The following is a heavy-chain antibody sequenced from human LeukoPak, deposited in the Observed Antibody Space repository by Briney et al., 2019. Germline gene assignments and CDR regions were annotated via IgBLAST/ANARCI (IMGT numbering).Heavy chain of an antibody. J-gene: IGHJ5*02. Sequence: GGSLRLSCAASGFTFSSYSMNWVRQAPGKGLDWVSSISSSSSYIYYADSVKGRFTISRDNAKNSLYLQMNSLRAEDTAVYYCARDGITIFGVVISWGQGALVTVSS. V-gene: IGHV3-21*01. D-gene: IGHD3-3*01. CDR2: ISSSSSYI. CDR3: ARDGITIFGVVIS. CDR1: GFTFSSYS.